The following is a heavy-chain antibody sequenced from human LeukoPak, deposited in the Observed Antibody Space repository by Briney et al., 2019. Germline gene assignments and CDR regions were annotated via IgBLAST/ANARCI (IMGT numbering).Heavy chain of an antibody. D-gene: IGHD4-17*01. CDR3: ARVQGGDYGDYGSIPLSYFDY. V-gene: IGHV4-59*01. Sequence: SETLSLTCAVSGGSISSYYWSWLRQPPGKGLEWIGYIYYSGSTNYNPSLKSRVTISVDTSKNQFSLKLSSVTAADTAVYYCARVQGGDYGDYGSIPLSYFDYWGQGTLVTVSS. J-gene: IGHJ4*02. CDR2: IYYSGST. CDR1: GGSISSYY.